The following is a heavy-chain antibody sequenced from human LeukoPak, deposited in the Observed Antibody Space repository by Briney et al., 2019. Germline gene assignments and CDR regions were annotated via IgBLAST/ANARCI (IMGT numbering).Heavy chain of an antibody. CDR1: GSTFDKYA. Sequence: GGSLRLSCEASGSTFDKYAVSWVRQAPGKGLEWVSTIGISAGSTYYADAVKGRFTISRDNSKKTVILQMNRLRVEDTAVYYCAKDRWENTIGDAFGFWGQGTKVAVSS. CDR3: AKDRWENTIGDAFGF. D-gene: IGHD1-26*01. V-gene: IGHV3-23*01. J-gene: IGHJ3*01. CDR2: IGISAGST.